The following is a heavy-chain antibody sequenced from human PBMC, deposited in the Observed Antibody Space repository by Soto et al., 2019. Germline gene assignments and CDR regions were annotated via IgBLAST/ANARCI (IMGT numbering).Heavy chain of an antibody. J-gene: IGHJ4*02. CDR3: ARDLRGYASGSD. CDR2: ISGSGADT. V-gene: IGHV3-11*05. Sequence: QVQVVQSGGALVKPGGSLRLSCVVSGFTFSDYYMSWLRQTPDKGLEWVSYISGSGADTNYVESVKGRFTISRDNAKNSVFLQMNSLRVEDMAMYYCARDLRGYASGSDWGQGTLVTVSP. CDR1: GFTFSDYY. D-gene: IGHD3-10*01.